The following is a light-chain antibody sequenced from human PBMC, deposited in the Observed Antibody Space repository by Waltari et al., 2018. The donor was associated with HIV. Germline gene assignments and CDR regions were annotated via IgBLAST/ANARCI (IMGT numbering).Light chain of an antibody. CDR1: TLSKQY. CDR3: QSSDNSEHMI. CDR2: KDP. Sequence: SSELTQPPSVSVSPGQTARIPCSADTLSKQYAYWYQQKPGQAPGVVIIKDPERPSGIPERFSGSSSGTTVTLTIRGVQAEDEADYYCQSSDNSEHMIFGGGTKLTVL. V-gene: IGLV3-25*03. J-gene: IGLJ2*01.